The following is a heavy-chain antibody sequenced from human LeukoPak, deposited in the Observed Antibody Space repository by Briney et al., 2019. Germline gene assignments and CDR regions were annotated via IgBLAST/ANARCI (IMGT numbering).Heavy chain of an antibody. Sequence: PGGSLRLSXFASGFNVDYYGMIWVRQAPGEGLEWVAAINWNGGLIVYADSVKGRFTISRDNAKNSLYLQMDSLRAEDTALYYCARSNPLAARYYMDVWGRGTTATVSS. J-gene: IGHJ6*03. D-gene: IGHD6-6*01. CDR2: INWNGGLI. CDR3: ARSNPLAARYYMDV. V-gene: IGHV3-20*04. CDR1: GFNVDYYG.